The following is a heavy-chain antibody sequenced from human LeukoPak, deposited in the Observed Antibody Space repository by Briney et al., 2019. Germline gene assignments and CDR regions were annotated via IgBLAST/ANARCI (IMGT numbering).Heavy chain of an antibody. D-gene: IGHD4-17*01. J-gene: IGHJ4*02. CDR3: ARASPDYGDYVPFYFDY. V-gene: IGHV3-33*01. CDR2: IWYDGSNK. Sequence: GGSLRLSCAASGFTFSSYGMHWVRQAPGKGLEWVAVIWYDGSNKYYADSVKGRFTISRDNSKNTLYLQMNSLRAEDTAVYYCARASPDYGDYVPFYFDYWGQGTLVTVSS. CDR1: GFTFSSYG.